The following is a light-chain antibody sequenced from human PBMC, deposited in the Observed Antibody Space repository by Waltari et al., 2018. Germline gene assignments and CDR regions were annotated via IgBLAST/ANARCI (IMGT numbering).Light chain of an antibody. V-gene: IGKV3-20*01. CDR1: KSISRY. J-gene: IGKJ1*01. CDR3: QKYGTLPAT. Sequence: EIMLTQSPGTLTLSPGERATLSCMASKSISRYLAWYQHKPAQAPRLLIYDASSRATGIPDRFSGSGSGTDFSLTISRLEPEDFAVYYCQKYGTLPATFGQGTKVEIK. CDR2: DAS.